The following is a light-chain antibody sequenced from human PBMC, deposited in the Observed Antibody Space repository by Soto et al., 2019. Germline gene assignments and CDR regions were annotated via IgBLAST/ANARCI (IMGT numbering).Light chain of an antibody. V-gene: IGKV3-20*01. CDR2: GAS. CDR1: QSVSTRS. CDR3: QQYDSSHRT. Sequence: EIVLTQSPGTLSLSPGERATLSCRASQSVSTRSLAWYQQKPGQAPRLLISGASSRAADIPDRFSGSGSGTDFTLTINRLEPEDFAVYYCQQYDSSHRTFGQGTKVE. J-gene: IGKJ1*01.